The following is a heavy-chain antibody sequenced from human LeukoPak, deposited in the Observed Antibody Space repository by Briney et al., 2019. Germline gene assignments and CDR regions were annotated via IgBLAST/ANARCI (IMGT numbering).Heavy chain of an antibody. CDR1: GFTFDDYA. CDR3: AKDPYNYYGSGRRIDY. CDR2: ISWNSGSI. V-gene: IGHV3-9*01. J-gene: IGHJ4*02. D-gene: IGHD3-10*01. Sequence: PGRSLRLSCAASGFTFDDYAMHWVRQAPGKGLEWVSGISWNSGSIGYADSVKGRFTISRDNAKNSLYLQMSSLRAEDTALYYCAKDPYNYYGSGRRIDYWGQGTLVTVSS.